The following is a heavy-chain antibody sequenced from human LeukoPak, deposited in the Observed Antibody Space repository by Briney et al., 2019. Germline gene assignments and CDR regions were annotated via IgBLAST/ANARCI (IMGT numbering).Heavy chain of an antibody. J-gene: IGHJ4*02. V-gene: IGHV3-21*01. CDR1: GFTFSSYS. CDR2: ISSSSSYI. CDR3: ARMEDYGDSKSDY. D-gene: IGHD4-17*01. Sequence: PGGSLRLSCAASGFTFSSYSMNWVRQARGKGLEWVSSISSSSSYIYYADSVKGRFTISRDNAKNSLYLQMNSLRAEDTAVYYCARMEDYGDSKSDYWGQGTLVTVSS.